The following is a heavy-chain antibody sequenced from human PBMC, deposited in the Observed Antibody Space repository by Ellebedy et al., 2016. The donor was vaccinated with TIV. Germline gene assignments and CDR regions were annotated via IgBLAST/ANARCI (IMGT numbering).Heavy chain of an antibody. J-gene: IGHJ2*01. CDR3: ARKVPAPTTVPPNWYFDL. Sequence: GESLKISCVASGFTFSNYNMNWVRQSPGKGLEWVSSIRSTGSDKYYADSVKGRFTIYRDNAKHSLFLQMNSLRAEDTAVYYCARKVPAPTTVPPNWYFDLWGRGTLVTVSS. CDR2: IRSTGSDK. D-gene: IGHD4-17*01. CDR1: GFTFSNYN. V-gene: IGHV3-21*01.